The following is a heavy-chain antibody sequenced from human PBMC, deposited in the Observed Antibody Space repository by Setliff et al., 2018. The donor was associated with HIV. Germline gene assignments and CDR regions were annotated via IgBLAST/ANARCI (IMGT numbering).Heavy chain of an antibody. CDR2: IYTSGNT. Sequence: SETLSLTCTVSGVSISNYYWSWIRQPAGKGLEWIGRIYTSGNTNYNPSLKSRVTMSVDTSKNQFSLKLSSVTAADTAVYHCARPSTGGGYNYWYFDLWGRGTLVTVSS. J-gene: IGHJ2*01. D-gene: IGHD5-12*01. V-gene: IGHV4-4*07. CDR1: GVSISNYY. CDR3: ARPSTGGGYNYWYFDL.